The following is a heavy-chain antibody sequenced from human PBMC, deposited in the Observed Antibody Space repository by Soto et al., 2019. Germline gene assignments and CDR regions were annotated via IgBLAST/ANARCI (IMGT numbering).Heavy chain of an antibody. CDR3: ARVFRRAMYAFGI. CDR2: IYYSGST. CDR1: GGSISSYY. V-gene: IGHV4-59*01. D-gene: IGHD2-2*01. J-gene: IGHJ3*02. Sequence: LSLTCTVSGGSISSYYWSWIRQPPGKGLEWIGYIYYSGSTNYNPSLKSRVTISVDTSKNQFSLKLSSVTAADTAVYYCARVFRRAMYAFGIWGQGTMVPVPS.